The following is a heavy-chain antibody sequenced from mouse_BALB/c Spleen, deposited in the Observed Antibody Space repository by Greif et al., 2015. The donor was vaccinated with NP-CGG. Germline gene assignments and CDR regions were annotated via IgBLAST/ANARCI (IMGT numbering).Heavy chain of an antibody. J-gene: IGHJ4*01. CDR3: ARSLITTYAMDY. V-gene: IGHV1-69*02. CDR1: GYTFTSYW. CDR2: IDPSDSYT. D-gene: IGHD1-1*01. Sequence: QVQLKQSGAELVKPGASVKLSCKASGYTFTSYWMHWVKQRPGQGLEWIGEIDPSDSYTNYNQKFKGKATLTVDKSSSTAYMQLSSLTSEDSAVYYCARSLITTYAMDYWGQGTSVTVSS.